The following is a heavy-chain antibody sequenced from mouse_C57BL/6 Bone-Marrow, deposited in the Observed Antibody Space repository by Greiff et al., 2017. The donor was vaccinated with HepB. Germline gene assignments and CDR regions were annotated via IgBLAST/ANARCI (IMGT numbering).Heavy chain of an antibody. CDR3: ASILWFYDAY. V-gene: IGHV1-50*01. Sequence: QVQLQQPGAELVKPGASVKLSCKASGYTFTSYWMQWVNQRPGQGLEWIGEIDPSDSYTNYNQKFKGKATLTVDTSSSTAYMQLSSLTSEDSAVYYCASILWFYDAYWGRGTLVTVSA. CDR1: GYTFTSYW. J-gene: IGHJ3*01. CDR2: IDPSDSYT. D-gene: IGHD2-2*01.